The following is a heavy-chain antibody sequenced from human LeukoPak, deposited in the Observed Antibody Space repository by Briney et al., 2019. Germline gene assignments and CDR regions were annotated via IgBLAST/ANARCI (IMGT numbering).Heavy chain of an antibody. D-gene: IGHD1-26*01. V-gene: IGHV3-21*01. Sequence: GGSLRLSCAASGFTFDDYSMNWVRQAPGKGLEWVSSISSSSTYIYYADSVRGRFTISRDNAKNSLYLQMNSLRAEDTAVYYCAREGSGSYYEGGFGYWGQGTLVTVSS. J-gene: IGHJ4*02. CDR1: GFTFDDYS. CDR2: ISSSSTYI. CDR3: AREGSGSYYEGGFGY.